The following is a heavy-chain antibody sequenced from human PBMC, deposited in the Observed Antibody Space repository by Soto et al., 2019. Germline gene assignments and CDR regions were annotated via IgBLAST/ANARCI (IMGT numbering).Heavy chain of an antibody. Sequence: ASVKVSCKASGYTFTSYAMHWVRQAPGQRLEWMGWINAGNGNTKYSQKFQGRVTITRDTSASTAYMELSSLRSEDTAVYYCAKEVRYYYDSRGVDAFDIWGQGTVVTVSS. D-gene: IGHD3-22*01. CDR1: GYTFTSYA. V-gene: IGHV1-3*01. CDR2: INAGNGNT. J-gene: IGHJ3*02. CDR3: AKEVRYYYDSRGVDAFDI.